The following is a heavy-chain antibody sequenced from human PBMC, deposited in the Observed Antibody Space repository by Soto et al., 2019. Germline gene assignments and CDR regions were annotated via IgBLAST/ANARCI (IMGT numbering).Heavy chain of an antibody. CDR3: ARHTPAISISDH. CDR1: GGSISSSSYY. CDR2: IYYSGST. J-gene: IGHJ4*02. D-gene: IGHD2-15*01. Sequence: QLQLQESGPGLVKPSETLSLTCTVSGGSISSSSYYWGWIRQPPGKGLEWIGRIYYSGSTYYNPSLRSPVTISVDTSKNQFSLKLSSVTAADTAVYYCARHTPAISISDHWGQGTLVTVSS. V-gene: IGHV4-39*01.